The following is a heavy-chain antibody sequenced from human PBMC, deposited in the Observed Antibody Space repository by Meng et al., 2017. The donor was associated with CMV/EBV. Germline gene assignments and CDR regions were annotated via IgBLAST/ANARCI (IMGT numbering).Heavy chain of an antibody. D-gene: IGHD5-24*01. CDR2: ISGSGGST. J-gene: IGHJ4*02. CDR3: AKDGPVEMATIEYYFDY. CDR1: FTFGSYA. V-gene: IGHV3-23*01. Sequence: FTFGSYAMSWVRQAPGKGLEWVSAISGSGGSTYYADSVKGRVTISRDNSKNTLYLQMNSLRAEDTAVYYCAKDGPVEMATIEYYFDYWGQGTLVTVSS.